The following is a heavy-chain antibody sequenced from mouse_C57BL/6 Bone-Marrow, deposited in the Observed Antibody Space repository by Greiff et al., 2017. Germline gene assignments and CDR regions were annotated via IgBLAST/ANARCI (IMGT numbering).Heavy chain of an antibody. D-gene: IGHD2-3*01. Sequence: DVQLQESGPVLVKPGASVKMSCKASGYTFTDYYMNWVKQSHGKSLEWIGVINPYNGGTSYNQKFKGKATLTVDKSSSTAYMELNSLTSEDSAVYYCARNHYSDDGYYGFAYWGQGTLVTVSA. V-gene: IGHV1-19*01. J-gene: IGHJ3*01. CDR1: GYTFTDYY. CDR3: ARNHYSDDGYYGFAY. CDR2: INPYNGGT.